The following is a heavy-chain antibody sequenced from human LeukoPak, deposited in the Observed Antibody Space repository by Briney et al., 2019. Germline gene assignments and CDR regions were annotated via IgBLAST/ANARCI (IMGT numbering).Heavy chain of an antibody. CDR3: VRDNVRGWIRRFDS. Sequence: GGSLRLSCAGSGFSFGDYGMRWVRQAPGQGLGCDGGSNWNAASTGYADFVKGRFTVSRDNAKNSLYLQMSNLRVEDTALYYCVRDNVRGWIRRFDSWGQGTLVIVSS. D-gene: IGHD2-2*03. V-gene: IGHV3-20*04. CDR1: GFSFGDYG. J-gene: IGHJ5*01. CDR2: SNWNAAST.